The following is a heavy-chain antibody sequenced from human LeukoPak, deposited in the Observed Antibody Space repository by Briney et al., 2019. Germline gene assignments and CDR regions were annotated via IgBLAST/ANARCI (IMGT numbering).Heavy chain of an antibody. J-gene: IGHJ4*02. CDR2: IYSGGST. Sequence: GGSLRLSCAASGFTVSSNYMSWVRQAPGKGLEWVSVIYSGGSTYYADSVKGRFTISRDNSKNTLYLQMNSLRAEDTAVYYCAKDSPYSSSWYPYYFDYWGQGTLVTVSS. D-gene: IGHD6-13*01. CDR1: GFTVSSNY. V-gene: IGHV3-53*01. CDR3: AKDSPYSSSWYPYYFDY.